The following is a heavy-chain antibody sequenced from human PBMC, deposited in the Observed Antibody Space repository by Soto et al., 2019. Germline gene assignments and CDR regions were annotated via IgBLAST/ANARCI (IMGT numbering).Heavy chain of an antibody. CDR3: ARDLEKGGGSAGFDY. CDR1: GYTFTVYY. J-gene: IGHJ4*02. D-gene: IGHD1-26*01. CDR2: INPKSGGT. V-gene: IGHV1-2*02. Sequence: ASVKVSCKASGYTFTVYYMHWVRQAPGQGLEWMGWINPKSGGTMYPQKFQGRVTMTWDTSISTAYMALTRLRSDDTAVYYCARDLEKGGGSAGFDYWGQGTLVTVSS.